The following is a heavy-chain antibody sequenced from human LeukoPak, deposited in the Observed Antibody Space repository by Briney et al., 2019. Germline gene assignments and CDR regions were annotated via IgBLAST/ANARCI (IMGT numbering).Heavy chain of an antibody. D-gene: IGHD3-10*01. V-gene: IGHV3-43D*03. CDR3: AKDMAAYYYASGNIDY. Sequence: PGGSLRLSCAASGFTFISYGMHWVRQAPGKGLEWVSLISWDGGSTYYADSVKGRFTISRDNSKNSLYLQMNSLRAEDTALYYCAKDMAAYYYASGNIDYWGQGTLVTVSS. CDR1: GFTFISYG. J-gene: IGHJ4*02. CDR2: ISWDGGST.